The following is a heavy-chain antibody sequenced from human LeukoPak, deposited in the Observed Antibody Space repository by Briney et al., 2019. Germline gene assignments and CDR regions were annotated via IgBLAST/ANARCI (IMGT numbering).Heavy chain of an antibody. D-gene: IGHD6-19*01. J-gene: IGHJ5*02. CDR2: IYTSGST. CDR3: AREGIAVAGTSRWFDP. V-gene: IGHV4-4*07. Sequence: MTSETLSLTCTVSGGSISSYYWSWIRQPAGKGLEWIGRIYTSGSTNYNPSLKSRVTMSVDTSKNQFSLKLSSVTAADTAVYYCAREGIAVAGTSRWFDPWGQGTRVTVSS. CDR1: GGSISSYY.